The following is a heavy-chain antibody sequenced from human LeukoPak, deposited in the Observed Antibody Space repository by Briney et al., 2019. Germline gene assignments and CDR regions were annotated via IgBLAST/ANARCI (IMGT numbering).Heavy chain of an antibody. Sequence: GGSLRLSCAASEFTFSNYVMNWVRQAPGKGLEWVSAISGSGGSTYYADSVKGRFTISRDNSKNTLYLQMNSLRAEDTAVYYCAKDLGWLSPLPDYWGQGTLVTVSS. V-gene: IGHV3-23*01. D-gene: IGHD3-22*01. CDR3: AKDLGWLSPLPDY. CDR1: EFTFSNYV. CDR2: ISGSGGST. J-gene: IGHJ4*02.